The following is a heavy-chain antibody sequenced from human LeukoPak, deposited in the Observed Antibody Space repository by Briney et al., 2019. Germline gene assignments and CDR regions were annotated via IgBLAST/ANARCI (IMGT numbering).Heavy chain of an antibody. D-gene: IGHD3-22*01. J-gene: IGHJ4*02. CDR1: GFTFSSYA. Sequence: GGSLRLSCAASGFTFSSYAMSWVRRAPGKGLEWVSAISGSGGSTYYADSVKGRFTISRDNSKNTLYLQMNSLRAEDTAVYYCAKDHYDSSGYPDWGFDYWGQGTLVTVSS. CDR3: AKDHYDSSGYPDWGFDY. V-gene: IGHV3-23*01. CDR2: ISGSGGST.